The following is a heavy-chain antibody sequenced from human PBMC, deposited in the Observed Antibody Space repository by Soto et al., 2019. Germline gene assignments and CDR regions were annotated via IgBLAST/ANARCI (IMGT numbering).Heavy chain of an antibody. V-gene: IGHV3-21*01. CDR2: ISSSSSYI. CDR3: ARCYYQTQAKYYYYYYGMDV. CDR1: GFTFSSYS. D-gene: IGHD3-22*01. J-gene: IGHJ6*02. Sequence: PGGSLRLSCAASGFTFSSYSMSWVRQAPGKGPEWVSSISSSSSYIYYADSVKGRFTISRDNAKNSLYLQMNSLRAEDTAVYYCARCYYQTQAKYYYYYYGMDVWGQGTTVTV.